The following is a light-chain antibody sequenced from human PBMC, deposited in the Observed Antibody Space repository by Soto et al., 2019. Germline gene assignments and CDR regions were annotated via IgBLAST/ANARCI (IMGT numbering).Light chain of an antibody. CDR3: HQYGSSPLT. CDR1: QSVSSSY. CDR2: GAS. Sequence: EIELTQSPGTLSLSPGERATLSCRASQSVSSSYLAWYQQKPGQAPRLLIYGASSRATGMPDRFSGSEAGTDFTLTISRLEHEDFAVYYCHQYGSSPLTFGGGTKGEIK. J-gene: IGKJ4*01. V-gene: IGKV3-20*01.